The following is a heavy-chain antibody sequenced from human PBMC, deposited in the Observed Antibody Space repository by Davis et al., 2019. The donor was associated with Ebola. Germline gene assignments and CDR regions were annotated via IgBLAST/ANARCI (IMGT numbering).Heavy chain of an antibody. J-gene: IGHJ6*03. V-gene: IGHV3-30*18. CDR2: ISFDGSNK. Sequence: PGGSLRLSCAASGFTFSTYGMHWVRQAPGKGLEWVAVISFDGSNKYYADSVKGRFTISRDNSKSTLFLQMNSLRADTAVYYCAKALKTHYYYYMDVWGKGTTVTVSS. CDR3: AKALKTHYYYYMDV. CDR1: GFTFSTYG.